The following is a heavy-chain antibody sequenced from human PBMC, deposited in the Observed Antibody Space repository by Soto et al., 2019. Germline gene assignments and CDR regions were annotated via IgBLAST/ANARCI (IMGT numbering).Heavy chain of an antibody. Sequence: HPGGSLRLSCTASGFSVSDYSVNWVRQAPGKGLEWISYISSTGDLTLYADSVKGRFTIARDIAKNSLYLQMDSLRDEDSAVYYCATWAIAVGGEGFWGPGTLVTVSS. CDR2: ISSTGDLT. CDR3: ATWAIAVGGEGF. D-gene: IGHD2-21*01. V-gene: IGHV3-48*02. J-gene: IGHJ4*02. CDR1: GFSVSDYS.